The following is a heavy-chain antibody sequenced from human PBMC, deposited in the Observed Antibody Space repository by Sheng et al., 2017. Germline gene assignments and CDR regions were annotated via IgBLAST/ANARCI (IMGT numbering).Heavy chain of an antibody. CDR2: IIPIFGTA. D-gene: IGHD2-21*02. CDR1: GGTFSSYA. J-gene: IGHJ6*02. CDR3: ATNGGNSGGAYYYYYGMDV. V-gene: IGHV1-69*01. Sequence: QVQLVQSGAEVKKPGSSVKVSCKASGGTFSSYAISWVRQAPGQGLEWMGGIIPIFGTANYAQKFQGRVTITADESTSTAYMELSSLRSEDTAVYYCATNGGNSGGAYYYYYGMDVWGQGTTVTVSS.